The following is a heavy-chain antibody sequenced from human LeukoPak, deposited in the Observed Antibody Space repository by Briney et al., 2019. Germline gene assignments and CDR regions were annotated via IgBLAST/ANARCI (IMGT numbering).Heavy chain of an antibody. V-gene: IGHV4-61*01. J-gene: IGHJ4*02. D-gene: IGHD3-22*01. CDR1: GGSISSGSYY. CDR3: ARGSYYYDSSGYYHGYFDY. CDR2: IYYSGST. Sequence: SQTLSLTCTVSGGSISSGSYYWSWIRQPPGKGLEWIGYIYYSGSTNYNPSLKSRVTISVDTSKNQFSLKLSSVTAADTAVYYCARGSYYYDSSGYYHGYFDYWGQGTLVTVSS.